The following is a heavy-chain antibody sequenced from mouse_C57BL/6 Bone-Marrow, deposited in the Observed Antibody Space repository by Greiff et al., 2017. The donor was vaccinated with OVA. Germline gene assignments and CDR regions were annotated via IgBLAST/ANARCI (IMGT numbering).Heavy chain of an antibody. J-gene: IGHJ2*01. CDR3: ARSDWDVNY. Sequence: VKLMESGPELVKPGASVKISCKASGYAFSSSWMNWVKQRPGKGLEWIGRIYPGDGDTNYNGKFKGKATLTADKSSSTAYMQLSSLTSEDSAVYFCARSDWDVNYWGQGTTLTVSS. D-gene: IGHD4-1*01. V-gene: IGHV1-82*01. CDR2: IYPGDGDT. CDR1: GYAFSSSW.